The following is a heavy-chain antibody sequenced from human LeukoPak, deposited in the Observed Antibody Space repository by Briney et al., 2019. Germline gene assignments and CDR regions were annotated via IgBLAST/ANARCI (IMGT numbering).Heavy chain of an antibody. Sequence: GGSLILSCAASGFTFSSYEMNWVRQAPGKGLEWVSYVSSSGSTIYYADSVKGRFTISRDNAKNSLYLEMNSLRAEDAAVYYCARTYYDSSGYAFDYWGQGTLVTVSS. CDR1: GFTFSSYE. J-gene: IGHJ4*02. V-gene: IGHV3-48*03. CDR3: ARTYYDSSGYAFDY. D-gene: IGHD3-22*01. CDR2: VSSSGSTI.